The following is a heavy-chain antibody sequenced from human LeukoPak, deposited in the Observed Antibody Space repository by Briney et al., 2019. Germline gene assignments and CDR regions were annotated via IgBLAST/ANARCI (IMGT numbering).Heavy chain of an antibody. CDR2: IYYSGST. CDR1: GGSISDYY. J-gene: IGHJ5*02. V-gene: IGHV4-59*08. Sequence: ASETLSLTCTVSGGSISDYYWSWIRQPPGKGLEWIGYIYYSGSTNYNPSLKSRVTISVDTSKNQFSLKLSSVTAADTAVYYCARAVTTVRFDPWGQGTLVTVSS. CDR3: ARAVTTVRFDP. D-gene: IGHD4-11*01.